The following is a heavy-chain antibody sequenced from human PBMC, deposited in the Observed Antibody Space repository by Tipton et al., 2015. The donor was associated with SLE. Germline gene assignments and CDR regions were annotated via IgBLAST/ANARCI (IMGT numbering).Heavy chain of an antibody. CDR1: GGSFSGYY. CDR2: INHSGST. Sequence: TLSLTCEVYGGSFSGYYWHWIRQPPGKGLEWIGEINHSGSTNYNPSLKSRLTISIDTSKNQFSLKLSSVTAADTAVYYCARHDTNYGRNWFDPWGQGILVTVSS. D-gene: IGHD2-8*01. J-gene: IGHJ5*02. CDR3: ARHDTNYGRNWFDP. V-gene: IGHV4-34*01.